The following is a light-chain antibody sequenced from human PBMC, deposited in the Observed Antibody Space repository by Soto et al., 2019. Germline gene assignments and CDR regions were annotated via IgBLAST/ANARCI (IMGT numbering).Light chain of an antibody. CDR1: SSDVGGYNY. J-gene: IGLJ2*01. V-gene: IGLV2-14*03. Sequence: QSVLTQPASVSGSPGQSITISCAGTSSDVGGYNYVSWFQQHPGKPPKLMIFDVNNRPSGVSDRFSGSKSGNTASLTISGLQAEDEADYYCSSYTGSGTLLFGGGTKLTVL. CDR2: DVN. CDR3: SSYTGSGTLL.